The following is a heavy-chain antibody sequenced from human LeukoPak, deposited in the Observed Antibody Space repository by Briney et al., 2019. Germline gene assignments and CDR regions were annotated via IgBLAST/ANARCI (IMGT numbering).Heavy chain of an antibody. J-gene: IGHJ3*02. V-gene: IGHV3-48*03. D-gene: IGHD3-22*01. Sequence: PGGSLRLSCAASGFTFSSYEMNWVRQAPGKGLEWVSYISSSGSTIYYADSVKGRFTISRDNAKNSLYLQMNSLRAEDTAVYYCARVGDYYDSSGHEGAFDIWGQGTMVTVSS. CDR3: ARVGDYYDSSGHEGAFDI. CDR1: GFTFSSYE. CDR2: ISSSGSTI.